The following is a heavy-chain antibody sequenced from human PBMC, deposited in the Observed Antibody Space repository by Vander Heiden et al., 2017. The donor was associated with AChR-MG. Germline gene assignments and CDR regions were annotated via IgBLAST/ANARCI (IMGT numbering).Heavy chain of an antibody. CDR1: GFTFSSYG. J-gene: IGHJ6*02. CDR2: ISYDGSNK. D-gene: IGHD1-7*01. Sequence: QVQLVESGGGVVQPGRSLRLSCAASGFTFSSYGMHWGRQAPGKGLEWVAVISYDGSNKYYADSVKGRFTISRDNSKNTLYLQMNSLRAEDTAVYYCAKGQTGTTSYYYGMDVWGQGTTVTVSS. CDR3: AKGQTGTTSYYYGMDV. V-gene: IGHV3-30*18.